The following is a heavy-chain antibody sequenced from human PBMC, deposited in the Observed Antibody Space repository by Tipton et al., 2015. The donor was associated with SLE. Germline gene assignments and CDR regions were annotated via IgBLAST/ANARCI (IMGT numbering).Heavy chain of an antibody. CDR2: IYYGGST. CDR3: ARSSSVASTVYDFFDS. V-gene: IGHV4-59*01. Sequence: TLSLTCTVSGGSIRSYSWSWIRQPPGKGLEWIGYIYYGGSTVYNPSLRGRVTISVDTSKNQSSLRLTSVTAADTAMYYCARSSSVASTVYDFFDSWGQGALVTVSS. CDR1: GGSIRSYS. D-gene: IGHD5/OR15-5a*01. J-gene: IGHJ4*02.